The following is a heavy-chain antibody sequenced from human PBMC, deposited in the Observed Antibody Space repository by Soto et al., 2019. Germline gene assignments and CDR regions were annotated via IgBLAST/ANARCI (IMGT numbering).Heavy chain of an antibody. CDR2: IIPIFGTA. J-gene: IGHJ6*02. CDR3: ARDISSWYLYYYYGMDV. V-gene: IGHV1-69*13. Sequence: ASVKVSCKASGGTFSSYAISWVRQAPGQGLEWMGGIIPIFGTANYAQKFQGRVTITADESTSTAYMELSSLRSEDTAVYYCARDISSWYLYYYYGMDVWGQGTTVTVSS. CDR1: GGTFSSYA. D-gene: IGHD6-13*01.